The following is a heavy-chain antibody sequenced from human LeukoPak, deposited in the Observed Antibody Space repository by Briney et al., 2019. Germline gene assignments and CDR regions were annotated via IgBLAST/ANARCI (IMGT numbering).Heavy chain of an antibody. Sequence: RASVTVSFTASGYTFTIYDINWVRQATGQGLEWMGWMNPNSGNTGYAQKFQGRVTMTRNTSISTAYMELSSLRSEDTAVYYCARGGDYEGDYWGQGTLVTVSS. CDR1: GYTFTIYD. CDR3: ARGGDYEGDY. V-gene: IGHV1-8*01. D-gene: IGHD4-17*01. J-gene: IGHJ4*02. CDR2: MNPNSGNT.